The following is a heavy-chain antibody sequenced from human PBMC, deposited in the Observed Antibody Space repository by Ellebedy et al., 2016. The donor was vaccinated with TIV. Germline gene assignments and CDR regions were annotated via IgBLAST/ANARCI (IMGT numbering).Heavy chain of an antibody. Sequence: MPSETLSLTCTVSDNSISSYYWSRLRQPPGKGLEWIGYIYYSGSTNYNPSLKSRVTIAVDTSKKQISLKLSSVTAADTAVYYCARSSGWDRFDYWGQGTLVTVSS. CDR3: ARSSGWDRFDY. CDR2: IYYSGST. J-gene: IGHJ4*02. CDR1: DNSISSYY. V-gene: IGHV4-59*01. D-gene: IGHD6-19*01.